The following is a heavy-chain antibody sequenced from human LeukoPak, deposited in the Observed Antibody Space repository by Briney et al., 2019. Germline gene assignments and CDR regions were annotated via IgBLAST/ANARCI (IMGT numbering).Heavy chain of an antibody. D-gene: IGHD6-19*01. J-gene: IGHJ6*03. CDR2: FNLSGGST. CDR1: GYSFTGYY. Sequence: ASVKVSCKASGYSFTGYYMHWVRQAPGQGLEWMGIFNLSGGSTSYAQKFQGRVTMTRDMSTSTVYMELSSLRSEDTAVYYCATVAVAGTYYYYYYMDVWGKGTTVTVSS. V-gene: IGHV1-46*01. CDR3: ATVAVAGTYYYYYYMDV.